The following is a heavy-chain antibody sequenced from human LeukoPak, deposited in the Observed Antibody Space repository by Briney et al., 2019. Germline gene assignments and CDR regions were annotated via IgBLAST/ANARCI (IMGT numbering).Heavy chain of an antibody. CDR1: GGSISSNYR. D-gene: IGHD1-26*01. CDR2: IYHSGST. Sequence: SETLSLTCAVSGGSISSNYRWTWVRQPPGKGLEWIGEIYHSGSTNYNPSPKSRVTLSVDKSKNQFSLKLSSVTAADTALYYCARDPSGNGGGGEYYFDYWGQGTLVTVSS. CDR3: ARDPSGNGGGGEYYFDY. V-gene: IGHV4-4*02. J-gene: IGHJ4*02.